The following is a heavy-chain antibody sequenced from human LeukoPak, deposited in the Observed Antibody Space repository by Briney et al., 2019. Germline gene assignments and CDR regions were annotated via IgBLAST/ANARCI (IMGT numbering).Heavy chain of an antibody. D-gene: IGHD5-12*01. Sequence: PGGSLRLSCAASGFTFSSYGMHWVRQAPGKGLEWVAVIWYDGSKKYYADSVKGRFTISRDNSKNTLYLQMNSLRAEDTAVYYCAKGAHSGYDQTPFDYWGQGTLVTVSS. J-gene: IGHJ4*02. V-gene: IGHV3-30*02. CDR1: GFTFSSYG. CDR2: IWYDGSKK. CDR3: AKGAHSGYDQTPFDY.